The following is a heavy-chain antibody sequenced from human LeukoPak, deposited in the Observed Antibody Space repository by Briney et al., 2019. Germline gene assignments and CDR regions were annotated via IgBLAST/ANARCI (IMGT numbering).Heavy chain of an antibody. CDR1: GGSLSSYY. CDR2: IYTSGST. V-gene: IGHV4-4*07. CDR3: ARPYGDYSYYYMDL. J-gene: IGHJ6*03. Sequence: PSETLSLTCTVSGGSLSSYYLTWIRQSAGKGLEWIGRIYTSGSTNYNPSLKSRVIMSVDTSKNQFSLKLTSVTAADTAVYYCARPYGDYSYYYMDLWGIGTTVTVSS. D-gene: IGHD2-21*01.